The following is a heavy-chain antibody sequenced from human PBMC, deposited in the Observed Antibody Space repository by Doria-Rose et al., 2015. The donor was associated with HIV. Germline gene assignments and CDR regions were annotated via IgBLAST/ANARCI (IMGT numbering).Heavy chain of an antibody. CDR3: ARIKSSRWYHKYYFDF. Sequence: QVTLKESGPVLVKPTETLTLTCTVSGVSLSSPGMGVSWIRQPPGKALEWLANIFSDDARSYKTSLKSRLTIYRCTSKSQVVLAMTDMDPVDTATYYCARIKSSRWYHKYYFDFWGQGTLVIVSA. D-gene: IGHD6-13*01. V-gene: IGHV2-26*01. CDR1: GVSLSSPGMG. J-gene: IGHJ4*02. CDR2: IFSDDAR.